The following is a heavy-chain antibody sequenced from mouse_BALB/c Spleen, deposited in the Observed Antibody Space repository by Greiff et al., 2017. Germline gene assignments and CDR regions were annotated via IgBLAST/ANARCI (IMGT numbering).Heavy chain of an antibody. Sequence: EVQVVESGGGLVKPGGSLKLSCAASGFTFSSYAMSWVRQSPEKRLEWVAEISSGGSYTYYPDTVTGRFTISRNNAKNTLYLEMSSLRSEDTAMYYCASVAYGSRFAYWGQGTLVTVSA. D-gene: IGHD2-10*02. J-gene: IGHJ3*01. CDR2: ISSGGSYT. CDR1: GFTFSSYA. CDR3: ASVAYGSRFAY. V-gene: IGHV5-9-4*01.